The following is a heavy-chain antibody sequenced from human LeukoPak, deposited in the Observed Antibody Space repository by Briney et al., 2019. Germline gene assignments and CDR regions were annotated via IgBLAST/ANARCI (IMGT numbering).Heavy chain of an antibody. V-gene: IGHV1-2*02. J-gene: IGHJ4*02. CDR1: GYTFTGYY. Sequence: GASVKVSCKASGYTFTGYYMHWVRQAPGQGLEWMGWINPNSGGTNYAQKFQGRVTMTRDTSISTAYMELSRLRSDDTAVYYCARLTVPAATVGDYWGQGTLVTVSS. CDR3: ARLTVPAATVGDY. CDR2: INPNSGGT. D-gene: IGHD2-2*01.